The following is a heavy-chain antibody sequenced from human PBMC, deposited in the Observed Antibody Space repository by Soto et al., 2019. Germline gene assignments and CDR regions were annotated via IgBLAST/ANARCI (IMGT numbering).Heavy chain of an antibody. J-gene: IGHJ6*02. CDR1: GRTFSSYA. V-gene: IGHV1-69*01. D-gene: IGHD3-3*01. Sequence: GPAVKVSCKASGRTFSSYAISWVRQAPGQGLEWMGGIIPIFGTANYAQKFQGRVTITADESTSTAYMELSSLRSEDTAVYYCARARKINSYYDFWSGPVTLYGMDVWGQGTTVTVSS. CDR2: IIPIFGTA. CDR3: ARARKINSYYDFWSGPVTLYGMDV.